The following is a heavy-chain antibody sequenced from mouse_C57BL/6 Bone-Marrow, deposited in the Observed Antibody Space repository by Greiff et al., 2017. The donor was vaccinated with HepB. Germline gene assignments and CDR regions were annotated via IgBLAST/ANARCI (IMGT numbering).Heavy chain of an antibody. V-gene: IGHV6-3*01. Sequence: EVQWVESGGGLVQPGGSMKLSCVASGFTFSNYWMNWVRQSPEKGLEWVAQIRLKSDNYATHYAESVKGRFTISRDDSKSSVYLQMNNLRAEDTGIYYCTAGSSGYVSYFDYWGQGTTLTVSS. CDR2: IRLKSDNYAT. CDR1: GFTFSNYW. D-gene: IGHD3-2*02. J-gene: IGHJ2*01. CDR3: TAGSSGYVSYFDY.